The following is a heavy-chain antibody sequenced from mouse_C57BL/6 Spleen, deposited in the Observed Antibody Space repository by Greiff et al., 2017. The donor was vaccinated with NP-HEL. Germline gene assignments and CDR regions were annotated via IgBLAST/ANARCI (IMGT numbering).Heavy chain of an antibody. CDR2: INPGSGGT. Sequence: QVQLQQSGAELVRPGTSVKVSCKASGYAFTNYLIEWVKQRPGQGLEWIGVINPGSGGTNYNEKFKGKATLTADKSSSTAYMQLSSLTSEDSAVYFCASRGLRYFDVWGTGTTVTVSS. J-gene: IGHJ1*03. CDR1: GYAFTNYL. CDR3: ASRGLRYFDV. D-gene: IGHD2-2*01. V-gene: IGHV1-54*01.